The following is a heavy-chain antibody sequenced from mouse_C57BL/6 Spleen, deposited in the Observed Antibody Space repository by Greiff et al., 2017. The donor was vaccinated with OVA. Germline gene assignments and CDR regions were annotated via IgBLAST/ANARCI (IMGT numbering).Heavy chain of an antibody. CDR1: GYTFSSYW. CDR2: INASNGCT. J-gene: IGHJ1*03. CDR3: ANLITTVVESYWYFDV. V-gene: IGHV1-53*01. Sequence: QVQLPQPGTDLVKPGASVKLPCTASGYTFSSYWMHWVKQRPGQGLEWIGNINASNGCTNYKEKFKSKATLTVDNSSSKAYMQLRSLTSEDLAVYYCANLITTVVESYWYFDVWGTGTSVTVSS. D-gene: IGHD1-1*01.